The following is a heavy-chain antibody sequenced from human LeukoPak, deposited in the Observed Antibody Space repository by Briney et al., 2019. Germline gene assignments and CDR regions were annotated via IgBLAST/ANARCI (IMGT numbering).Heavy chain of an antibody. CDR1: GGSFSGYY. J-gene: IGHJ3*02. V-gene: IGHV4-34*01. CDR3: ARVIVSAWNDAFDI. CDR2: INHSGST. Sequence: PSETLSLTCAVYGGSFSGYYWSWIRQPPGKGLEWIGEINHSGSTNYNPSLKSRVTISVDTSKNQFSLKLSSVTAADTAVYYCARVIVSAWNDAFDIWGQGTMVTVSS. D-gene: IGHD2-15*01.